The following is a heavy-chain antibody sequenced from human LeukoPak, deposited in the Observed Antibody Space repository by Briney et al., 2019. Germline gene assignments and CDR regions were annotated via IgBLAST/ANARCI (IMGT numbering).Heavy chain of an antibody. V-gene: IGHV1-69*13. Sequence: GASVKVSCKASGGTFSSYAISWVRQAPGQGLEWMGGIIPIFGTANYAQKFQGRVTITADESTSTAYMELSSLRSEDTAVYYCARDACSSTSCPEAWGQGTLVTVSS. CDR3: ARDACSSTSCPEA. J-gene: IGHJ5*02. CDR2: IIPIFGTA. D-gene: IGHD2-2*01. CDR1: GGTFSSYA.